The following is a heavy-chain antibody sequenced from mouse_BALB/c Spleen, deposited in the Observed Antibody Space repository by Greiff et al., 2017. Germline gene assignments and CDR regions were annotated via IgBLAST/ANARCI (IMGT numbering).Heavy chain of an antibody. CDR3: ARGRDGNYVFAY. D-gene: IGHD2-1*01. J-gene: IGHJ3*01. CDR1: GYTFTDYA. Sequence: QVQLQQSGPELVRPGVSVKISCKGSGYTFTDYAMHWVKQSHAKSLEWIGVISTYYGNTNYNQKFKGKATMTVDKSSSTAYMELARLTSEDSATYYCARGRDGNYVFAYWGQGTLVTVSA. V-gene: IGHV1-67*01. CDR2: ISTYYGNT.